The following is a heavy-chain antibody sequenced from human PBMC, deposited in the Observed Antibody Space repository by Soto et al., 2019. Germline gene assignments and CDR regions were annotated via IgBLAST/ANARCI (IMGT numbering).Heavy chain of an antibody. V-gene: IGHV3-7*05. D-gene: IGHD3-16*01. CDR2: INEDGSET. CDR3: AKSPMVRTFHYGMDV. Sequence: EVQMVESGGNLVQPGGSLRVSCAASEVRFSFYWMSWVRQAPGKGLEWVADINEDGSETYYSDAVHGRFTISRDDATNSLYLQMNSLRAGDTAVYFCAKSPMVRTFHYGMDVWGQGTTVTVSS. CDR1: EVRFSFYW. J-gene: IGHJ6*02.